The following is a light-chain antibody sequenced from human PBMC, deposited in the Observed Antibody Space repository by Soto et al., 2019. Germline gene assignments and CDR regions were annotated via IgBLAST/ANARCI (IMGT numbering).Light chain of an antibody. J-gene: IGKJ1*01. CDR3: QQSYSTLWT. Sequence: DIQMTQSPACLSASVGDRVAITCRASQSISNYLNWYQHKPGKAPNLLIYAASSLQSGVPSRFSGRGSGTDFTLTISSLQPEDFATYYCQQSYSTLWTFGQGTKVDIK. CDR1: QSISNY. CDR2: AAS. V-gene: IGKV1-39*01.